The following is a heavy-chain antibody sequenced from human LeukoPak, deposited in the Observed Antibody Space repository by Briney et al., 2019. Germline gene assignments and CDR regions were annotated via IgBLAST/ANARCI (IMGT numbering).Heavy chain of an antibody. Sequence: GSSVKVSCKASGGTFGSYAISWVRQAPGQGLEWMGGIIPIFGTANYAQKFHGRVTITADESTSTAYVELRSLRSEDKAVYYCARRKERGYSRYDSPFDYWGQGTLVTVPS. V-gene: IGHV1-69*01. D-gene: IGHD5-12*01. CDR1: GGTFGSYA. J-gene: IGHJ4*02. CDR3: ARRKERGYSRYDSPFDY. CDR2: IIPIFGTA.